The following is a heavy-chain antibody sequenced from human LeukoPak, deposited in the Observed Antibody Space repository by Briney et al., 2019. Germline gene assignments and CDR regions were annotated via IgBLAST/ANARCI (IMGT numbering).Heavy chain of an antibody. CDR1: GGSISSSSYY. V-gene: IGHV4-39*07. CDR3: ASRKKGGYDPAGIDY. CDR2: IYYSGST. Sequence: SETLSLTCTVSGGSISSSSYYWGWIRQPPGKGLEWIGSIYYSGSTYYNPSLKSRVTISVDTSKNQFSLKLTSVTAADTAVYYCASRKKGGYDPAGIDYWGQGTLVTVSS. D-gene: IGHD5-12*01. J-gene: IGHJ4*02.